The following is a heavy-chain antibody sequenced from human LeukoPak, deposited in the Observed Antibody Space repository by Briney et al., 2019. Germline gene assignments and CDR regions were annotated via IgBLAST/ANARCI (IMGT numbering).Heavy chain of an antibody. D-gene: IGHD3-9*01. Sequence: SETLSLTCTVAGGSISSYYWSWIRQPPGKGLERIGYIYYSGSTNYNPSLKSRVTISVDTSKNQFSLKLSSVTAADTAVYYCARENYDILTGYYPLDYWGQGTLVTVSS. J-gene: IGHJ4*02. CDR2: IYYSGST. CDR1: GGSISSYY. CDR3: ARENYDILTGYYPLDY. V-gene: IGHV4-59*01.